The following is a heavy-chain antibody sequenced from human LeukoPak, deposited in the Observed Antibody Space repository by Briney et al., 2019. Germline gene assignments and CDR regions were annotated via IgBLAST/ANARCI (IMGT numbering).Heavy chain of an antibody. Sequence: SETLSLTCTVSGGSISSFFWSWIRQPPGKGLEWIGYIHYSGSTNYNPSLESRVTISVDTSKNQFSLNLSSVTAAATAVYYCARHEGGNLDFDYWGQGTLVTVSS. CDR3: ARHEGGNLDFDY. CDR1: GGSISSFF. V-gene: IGHV4-59*08. CDR2: IHYSGST. D-gene: IGHD4-23*01. J-gene: IGHJ4*02.